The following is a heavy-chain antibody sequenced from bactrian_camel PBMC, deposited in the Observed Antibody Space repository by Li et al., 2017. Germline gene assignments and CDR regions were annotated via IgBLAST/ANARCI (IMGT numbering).Heavy chain of an antibody. CDR2: IGIDGTT. V-gene: IGHV3S63*01. D-gene: IGHD2*01. Sequence: QVQLVESGGGSVQAGGSLTLSCVATEYTYNSYCMAWFRQSPHTSWLERERVARIGIDGTTTYADSVKGRFTISRDNTNNTLYLQMNNLKPGDTAMYYCAADCYGSTYYLARLTNNWGQGTQVTVS. J-gene: IGHJ4*01. CDR3: AADCYGSTYYLARLTNN. CDR1: EYTYNSYC.